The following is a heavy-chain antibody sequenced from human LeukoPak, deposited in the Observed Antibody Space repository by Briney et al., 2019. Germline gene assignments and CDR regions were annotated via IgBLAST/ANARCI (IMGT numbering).Heavy chain of an antibody. J-gene: IGHJ4*02. CDR1: GGSISSSSYS. V-gene: IGHV4-39*01. CDR2: IYYSGST. Sequence: PSETLSLTCTVSGGSISSSSYSWGWIRQPPGKGLEWIGSIYYSGSTYYNPSLKSRVTISVDTSKNQFSLKLSSVTAADTAVYYCARHSSSSFDYWGQGTLVTVSS. CDR3: ARHSSSSFDY. D-gene: IGHD6-6*01.